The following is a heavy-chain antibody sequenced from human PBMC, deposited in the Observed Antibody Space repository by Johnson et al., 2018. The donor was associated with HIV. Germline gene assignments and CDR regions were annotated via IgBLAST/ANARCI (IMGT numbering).Heavy chain of an antibody. CDR3: ARAPYYYDSSGEGAFDI. CDR2: IKQDGSEK. CDR1: GFTFSSYW. J-gene: IGHJ3*02. D-gene: IGHD3-22*01. Sequence: VQLVESGGGVVQPGRSLRLSCAASGFTFSSYWMSWVRQAPGKGLEWVANIKQDGSEKYYVDSVKGRFTVSRDNAKTSLYLQMNSLRAEDTAVYYCARAPYYYDSSGEGAFDIWGQGTLVTVSS. V-gene: IGHV3-7*05.